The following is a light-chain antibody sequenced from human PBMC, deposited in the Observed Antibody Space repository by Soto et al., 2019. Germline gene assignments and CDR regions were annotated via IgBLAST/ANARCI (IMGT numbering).Light chain of an antibody. CDR1: SSNIGNSF. CDR3: AAWDDSLNVL. J-gene: IGLJ2*01. Sequence: QSVLTQPPSASGTPGQRVTISCSGSSSNIGNSFVYWYQQFPGAAPRLLIYTNDQRPSDVPDRFSGSKSGTSASLTISGLRSEDEADYYCAAWDDSLNVLFGGGTKLTAL. CDR2: TND. V-gene: IGLV1-47*02.